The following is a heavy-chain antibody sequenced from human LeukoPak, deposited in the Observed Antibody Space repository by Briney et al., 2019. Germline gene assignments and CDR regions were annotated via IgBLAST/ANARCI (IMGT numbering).Heavy chain of an antibody. D-gene: IGHD1-26*01. CDR1: GGTFSSYA. J-gene: IGHJ4*02. V-gene: IGHV1-69*06. Sequence: SVKVSCKASGGTFSSYAISWVRQAPGQGLEWMGRIIPIFGTANYAQKFQGRVTITADKPTSTAYMELSSLRSEDTAVYYCARERRSGSYYSLADYWGQGTLVTVSS. CDR3: ARERRSGSYYSLADY. CDR2: IIPIFGTA.